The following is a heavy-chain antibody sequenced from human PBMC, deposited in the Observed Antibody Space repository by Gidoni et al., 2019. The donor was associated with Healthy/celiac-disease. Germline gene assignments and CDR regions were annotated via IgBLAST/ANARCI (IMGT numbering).Heavy chain of an antibody. CDR2: IYYSGST. V-gene: IGHV4-39*01. CDR1: GCSISSSSYY. D-gene: IGHD3-3*01. CDR3: ARLCITIFGVVWGWFDP. Sequence: QLQLQESGPGLVKPSETLSLTCTVSGCSISSSSYYWGWIRQPPGKGLEWIGSIYYSGSTYYNPSLKSRVTISVDTSKNQFSLKLSSVTAADTAVYYCARLCITIFGVVWGWFDPWGQGTLVTVSS. J-gene: IGHJ5*02.